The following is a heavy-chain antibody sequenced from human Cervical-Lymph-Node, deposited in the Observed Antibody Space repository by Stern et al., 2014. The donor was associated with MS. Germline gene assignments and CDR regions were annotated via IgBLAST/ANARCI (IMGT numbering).Heavy chain of an antibody. Sequence: DQLVESGAEVNTPGASVKLSCKACGYTFTSSYIHWVRQAPGQGLEWMGIINPNGGSTSYAQKFQGRVTMTRDTSTSTIYMEVSSLRSEDTAVYYCAREVAGYRLGMMDVWGQGTSVTVSS. J-gene: IGHJ6*02. CDR2: INPNGGST. D-gene: IGHD6-19*01. V-gene: IGHV1-46*01. CDR1: GYTFTSSY. CDR3: AREVAGYRLGMMDV.